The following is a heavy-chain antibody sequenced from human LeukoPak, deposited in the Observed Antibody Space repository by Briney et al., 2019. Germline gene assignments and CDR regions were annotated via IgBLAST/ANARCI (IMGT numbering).Heavy chain of an antibody. Sequence: GGSLRLSCAASGFTFSNYLMAWVRQAPGRGLEWVASIKPDGSVIYYGDSVKGLFTLSRDNTKNSLYLQMNSLRAEDKAVYYCARTLVVVTATSSYWGQGTLVTVSS. J-gene: IGHJ4*02. CDR1: GFTFSNYL. CDR3: ARTLVVVTATSSY. CDR2: IKPDGSVI. V-gene: IGHV3-7*04. D-gene: IGHD2-15*01.